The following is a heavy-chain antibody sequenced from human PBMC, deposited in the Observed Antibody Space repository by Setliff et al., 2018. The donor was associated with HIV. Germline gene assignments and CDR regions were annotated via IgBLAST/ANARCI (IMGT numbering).Heavy chain of an antibody. Sequence: PSVKVSCKASGYTFVSYGISWVRQAPGQGLEWMGWISANNGKTKYAQKFQGRVTMTTDTSTFTAYMDLRSLKSDDTAVYYCARDGYFDWLLFDYWGQGTLVTVS. CDR1: GYTFVSYG. J-gene: IGHJ4*02. CDR3: ARDGYFDWLLFDY. CDR2: ISANNGKT. V-gene: IGHV1-18*01. D-gene: IGHD3-9*01.